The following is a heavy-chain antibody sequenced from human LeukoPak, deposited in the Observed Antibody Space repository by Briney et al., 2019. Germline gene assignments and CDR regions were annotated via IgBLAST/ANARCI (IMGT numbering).Heavy chain of an antibody. D-gene: IGHD3-10*01. CDR3: ARADYYGSGWDWFDP. Sequence: SETLSLTCTVSGGSISSGGYYWSWIRQHPGKGLEWIGYIYYSGSTYHNPSLKSRVTISVDTSKNQFSLKLSSVTAADTAVYYCARADYYGSGWDWFDPWGQGTLVTVSS. J-gene: IGHJ5*02. CDR1: GGSISSGGYY. V-gene: IGHV4-31*03. CDR2: IYYSGST.